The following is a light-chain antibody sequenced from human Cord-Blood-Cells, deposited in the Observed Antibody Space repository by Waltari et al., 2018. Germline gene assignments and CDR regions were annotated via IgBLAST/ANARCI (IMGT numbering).Light chain of an antibody. J-gene: IGLJ1*01. CDR3: SSYTSSSTYV. CDR1: SSDVGGYNY. CDR2: EVS. Sequence: QSALTQPASASGSPGQSITISCTGTSSDVGGYNYVPWYQQHPGKAPKLMIYEVSNRPSGVSNRFSGYKSGNTASLTISGLQAEDEADYYCSSYTSSSTYVFGTGTKVTVL. V-gene: IGLV2-14*01.